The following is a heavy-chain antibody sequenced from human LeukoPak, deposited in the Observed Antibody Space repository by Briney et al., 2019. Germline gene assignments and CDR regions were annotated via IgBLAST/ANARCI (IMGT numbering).Heavy chain of an antibody. Sequence: PGGSLRLSCAASGFTFSDYYMSWIRQAPGKGLEWVSYISSSGSTIYYADSVKGRFTISRDNAKNSLYLQMNSLRAEDTAVYYCARVLGWGRVGATMHTNGNAFDIWGQGTMVTVSS. CDR1: GFTFSDYY. CDR3: ARVLGWGRVGATMHTNGNAFDI. CDR2: ISSSGSTI. V-gene: IGHV3-11*04. D-gene: IGHD1-26*01. J-gene: IGHJ3*02.